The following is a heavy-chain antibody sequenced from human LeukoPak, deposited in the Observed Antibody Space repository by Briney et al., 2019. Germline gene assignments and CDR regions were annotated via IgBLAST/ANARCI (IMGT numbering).Heavy chain of an antibody. V-gene: IGHV3-21*01. Sequence: GGSLRLSCAASGFTFSSYSMNWVRQAPGKGLEWVSSISSSSSYIYYADSVKGRFTISRDNAKNSLYLHMNSLRAEDTAVYYCARGSGSYPILFDYWGQGTLVTVSS. CDR2: ISSSSSYI. D-gene: IGHD3-10*01. CDR3: ARGSGSYPILFDY. J-gene: IGHJ4*02. CDR1: GFTFSSYS.